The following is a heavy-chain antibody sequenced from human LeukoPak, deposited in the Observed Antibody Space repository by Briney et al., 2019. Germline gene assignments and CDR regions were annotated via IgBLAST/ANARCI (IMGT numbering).Heavy chain of an antibody. D-gene: IGHD3-9*01. J-gene: IGHJ3*02. CDR1: GGSISSSRYY. CDR3: ARGGYFDLTGAFDI. Sequence: ASETLSLTCTVSGGSISSSRYYWGWIRQPPGKGLEWIGSFYYSGSTYYNPSLKSRVTISVDTSKNQFSLKLSSVTAADTAVYYCARGGYFDLTGAFDIWGQGTMVTVSS. CDR2: FYYSGST. V-gene: IGHV4-39*01.